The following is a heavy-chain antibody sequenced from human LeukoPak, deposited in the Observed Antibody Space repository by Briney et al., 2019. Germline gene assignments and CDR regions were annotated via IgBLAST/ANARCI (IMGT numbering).Heavy chain of an antibody. V-gene: IGHV1-69*13. D-gene: IGHD2-2*01. CDR3: ARATLGYCSTTTCYDGIRQYFDY. CDR2: IIPIFGTA. CDR1: GGTFSSYT. J-gene: IGHJ4*02. Sequence: SVKVSCKASGGTFSSYTIGWVRQAPGQGLEWMGVIIPIFGTANYAQKFPGRVTSTADESTSTAYMELSSLRSEDTAVYYCARATLGYCSTTTCYDGIRQYFDYWGQGTLVTVSS.